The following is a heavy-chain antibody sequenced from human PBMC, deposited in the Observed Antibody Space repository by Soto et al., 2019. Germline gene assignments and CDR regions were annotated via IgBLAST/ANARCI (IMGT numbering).Heavy chain of an antibody. CDR1: GFTFSSYA. J-gene: IGHJ4*02. V-gene: IGHV3-23*01. D-gene: IGHD7-27*01. CDR2: ISGSGGST. CDR3: AKGLTGDSQLDY. Sequence: GGSLRLSCAASGFTFSSYAMSWVRQAPGKGLEWVSAISGSGGSTYYADSVKGRFTISRDNSKNTLYLQMNSLSAEDTAVYYCAKGLTGDSQLDYWGQGTLVTVSS.